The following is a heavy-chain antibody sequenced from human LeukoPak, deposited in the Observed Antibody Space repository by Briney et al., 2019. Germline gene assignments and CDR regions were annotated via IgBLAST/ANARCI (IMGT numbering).Heavy chain of an antibody. CDR2: IIPIFGTA. Sequence: GASVKVSCKASGGTFSSYAISWVRQAPGQGLEWMGGIIPIFGTANYAQKFQGRVTITADKSTSTAYMELSSLRSEDTAVYYCARVAWSGSYVNYSYMDVWGKGTTVTVSS. CDR3: ARVAWSGSYVNYSYMDV. D-gene: IGHD3-16*01. J-gene: IGHJ6*03. V-gene: IGHV1-69*06. CDR1: GGTFSSYA.